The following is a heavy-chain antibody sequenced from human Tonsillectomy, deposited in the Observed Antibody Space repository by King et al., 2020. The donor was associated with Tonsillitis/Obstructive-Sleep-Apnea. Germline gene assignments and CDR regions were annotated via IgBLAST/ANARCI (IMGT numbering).Heavy chain of an antibody. CDR2: INPRDGIK. CDR1: GYTFTRYY. D-gene: IGHD2-21*01. J-gene: IGHJ4*02. CDR3: ARDDVVGRHIDS. V-gene: IGHV1-46*01. Sequence: VQLVESGAEVKTPGASVKVSCKAYGYTFTRYYIHWVRQARGQGLEWLGIINPRDGIKTSAQKFQGRVTMTTDTSASTGDLELSSLRSEDTAVYYCARDDVVGRHIDSWGQGTLVTVSS.